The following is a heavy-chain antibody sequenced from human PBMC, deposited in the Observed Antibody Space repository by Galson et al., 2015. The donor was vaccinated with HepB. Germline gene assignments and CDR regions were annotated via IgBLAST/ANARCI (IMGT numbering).Heavy chain of an antibody. J-gene: IGHJ6*02. CDR3: AREGFSAYDYAGYYYYGMDV. Sequence: SVKVSCKASGYTFTSYGISWVRQAPGQGLEWMGWISAYNSNTNYAQKFQGRVTMTTATSTNAAYMELRSLRSDDTAVYYCAREGFSAYDYAGYYYYGMDVWSQGTTVTVSS. CDR2: ISAYNSNT. D-gene: IGHD5-12*01. V-gene: IGHV1-18*01. CDR1: GYTFTSYG.